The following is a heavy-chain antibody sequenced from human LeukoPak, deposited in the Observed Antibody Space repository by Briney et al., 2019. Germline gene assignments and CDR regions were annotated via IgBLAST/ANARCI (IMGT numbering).Heavy chain of an antibody. CDR1: GYTFTSYG. CDR3: ARDSPFDIVVVPAANKDNWFDP. CDR2: ISAYNGNT. V-gene: IGHV1-18*01. D-gene: IGHD2-2*01. Sequence: ASVKVSCKASGYTFTSYGISWVRQAPGQGLEWMGWISAYNGNTNYAQKLQGRVTMTTDTSTSTACMELRSLRSDDTAVYYCARDSPFDIVVVPAANKDNWFDPWGQGTLVTVSS. J-gene: IGHJ5*02.